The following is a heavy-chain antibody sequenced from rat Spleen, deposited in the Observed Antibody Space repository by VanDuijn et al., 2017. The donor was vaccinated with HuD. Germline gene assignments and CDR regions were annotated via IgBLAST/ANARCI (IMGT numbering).Heavy chain of an antibody. CDR1: GFNFNDYW. CDR2: INQDSSTI. D-gene: IGHD1-11*01. V-gene: IGHV4-2*01. Sequence: EVKLVESGGGLVQPGRSLKLSCAASGFNFNDYWMGWVRQAPGKGLEWIGEINQDSSTIKYNPSLKDNFTISRDNGQNTLYLQMSKLGSEDTAIYYCARGPNYGAYPDYFDYWGQGVMVTVSS. J-gene: IGHJ2*01. CDR3: ARGPNYGAYPDYFDY.